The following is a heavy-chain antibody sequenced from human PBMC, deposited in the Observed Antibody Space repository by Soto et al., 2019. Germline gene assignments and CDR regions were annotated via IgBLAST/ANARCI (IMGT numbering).Heavy chain of an antibody. CDR1: CGSFSGYY. Sequence: QVHLPQCGAVLLKPSETLSLTCAVYCGSFSGYYWSWIRPPPGKGLEWIGEINHSGSTNYNPSLRRRVTISVDTSKNQFSLKLSSVTAAATAVYYCAVWVGTTVTTRPIDYWGQGTLVTVSS. V-gene: IGHV4-34*01. D-gene: IGHD4-17*01. J-gene: IGHJ4*02. CDR2: INHSGST. CDR3: AVWVGTTVTTRPIDY.